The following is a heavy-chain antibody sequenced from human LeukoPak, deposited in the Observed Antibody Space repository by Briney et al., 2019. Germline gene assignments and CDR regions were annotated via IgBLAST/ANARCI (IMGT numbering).Heavy chain of an antibody. CDR1: GFTFSSYA. D-gene: IGHD3-22*01. Sequence: PGGSLRLSCAASGFTFSSYAMSWVRQAPGKGLEWVSAISGSGGSTYYADSVKGRFTISRDNSKNTLYLQMNSLRAEDTAVYYCDTSYYYDSSGYYWIGYWGQGTLVTVSS. CDR2: ISGSGGST. J-gene: IGHJ4*02. CDR3: DTSYYYDSSGYYWIGY. V-gene: IGHV3-23*01.